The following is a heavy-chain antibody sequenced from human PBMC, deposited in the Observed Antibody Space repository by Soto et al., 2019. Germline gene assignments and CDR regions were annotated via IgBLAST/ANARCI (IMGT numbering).Heavy chain of an antibody. CDR1: GGTFSSYT. Sequence: VQLVQSGAEVKKPGSSVKVSCKTSGGTFSSYTISWVRQAPGQGLEWMGRIIPILDIANYGQKFQGRVTITADKSTSTAYMELSRLRSEDTAVYYCASLEYSVYRNYYYMDVWGKGTTVTVSS. CDR2: IIPILDIA. CDR3: ASLEYSVYRNYYYMDV. J-gene: IGHJ6*03. V-gene: IGHV1-69*02. D-gene: IGHD5-12*01.